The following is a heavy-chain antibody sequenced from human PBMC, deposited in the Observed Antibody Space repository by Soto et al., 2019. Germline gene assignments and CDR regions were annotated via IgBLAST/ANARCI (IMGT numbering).Heavy chain of an antibody. V-gene: IGHV5-10-1*01. D-gene: IGHD3-3*01. CDR2: IDPSYSYT. J-gene: IGHJ4*02. CDR1: GYSFTSYW. CDR3: ARHSEFWSGYYGY. Sequence: LKISCKGSGYSFTSYWISWVRQLPGKGLEWMGRIDPSYSYTNYSPSFQGHVTISADKSISTAYLQWSSLKASDTAMYYWARHSEFWSGYYGYWGQGTLVTVSS.